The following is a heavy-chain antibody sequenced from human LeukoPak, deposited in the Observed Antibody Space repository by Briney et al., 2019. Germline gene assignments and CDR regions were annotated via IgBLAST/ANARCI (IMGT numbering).Heavy chain of an antibody. CDR3: AREWRVGPTPAGAFDI. Sequence: TGGSLRLSCAASGFTFSSYAMSWVRQAPGKGLEWVSGIGGNGGSTYYADSAKGRFTISRDNSKNTLYLLMDSLRADDTAVYYCAREWRVGPTPAGAFDIWGQGTMVTVSS. CDR1: GFTFSSYA. V-gene: IGHV3-23*01. D-gene: IGHD1-26*01. CDR2: IGGNGGST. J-gene: IGHJ3*02.